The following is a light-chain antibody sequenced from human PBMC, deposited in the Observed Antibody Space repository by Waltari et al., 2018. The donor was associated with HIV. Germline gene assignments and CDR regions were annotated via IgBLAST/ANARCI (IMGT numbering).Light chain of an antibody. J-gene: IGKJ2*01. CDR2: AAS. CDR1: QSVNSNS. V-gene: IGKV3-20*01. Sequence: EVVLTQSPDTLSLSPGEGAVLSCRASQSVNSNSLAWYQQKPGQAPRLLIFAASSRATGIPDRFSGSGSGTDFTLAISGLKPEDFATYYCQQYASSPQTFGQGTKLEIK. CDR3: QQYASSPQT.